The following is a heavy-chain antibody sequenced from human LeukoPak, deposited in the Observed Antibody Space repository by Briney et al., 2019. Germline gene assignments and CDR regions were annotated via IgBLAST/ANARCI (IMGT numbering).Heavy chain of an antibody. V-gene: IGHV3-73*01. J-gene: IGHJ6*02. CDR1: GFTFSGSP. Sequence: GGSLRLSCAASGFTFSGSPILWVRQASGKGLEWVGRIRSKADNYATAYAASVQGRCTISRDNSKNTLYLQMNSLRAEDTAVYYCARDMGIVVVGYYYGMDVWGQGTTVTVSS. CDR2: IRSKADNYAT. CDR3: ARDMGIVVVGYYYGMDV. D-gene: IGHD2-2*03.